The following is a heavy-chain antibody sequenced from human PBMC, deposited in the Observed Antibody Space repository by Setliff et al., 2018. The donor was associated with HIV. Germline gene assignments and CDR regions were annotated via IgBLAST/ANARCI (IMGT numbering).Heavy chain of an antibody. CDR2: AHHSGVT. CDR1: GASIKDYY. D-gene: IGHD1-1*01. CDR3: ARWGEPTIQAFDV. V-gene: IGHV4-59*08. J-gene: IGHJ3*01. Sequence: SETLSLTCTVSGASIKDYYWNWIRQPSGKGLDWIGFAHHSGVTSYNPSLHSRVIIAVETSRNQFSLRVNSITAADTALYYCARWGEPTIQAFDVWGLVTMVTVSS.